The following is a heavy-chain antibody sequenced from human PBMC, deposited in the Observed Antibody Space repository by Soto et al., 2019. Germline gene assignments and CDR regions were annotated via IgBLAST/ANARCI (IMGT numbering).Heavy chain of an antibody. V-gene: IGHV3-30-3*01. CDR3: ASGTSFFDY. CDR1: GVPFSSYA. J-gene: IGHJ4*02. CDR2: ISYDGSNK. D-gene: IGHD1-7*01. Sequence: GGSLRLSCASSGVPFSSYAMHWVRQAPGKGLEWVAVISYDGSNKYYADSVKGRFTISRDNGKNSLYLQMNSLRAEDTAVYYCASGTSFFDYWGQGTLVTVSS.